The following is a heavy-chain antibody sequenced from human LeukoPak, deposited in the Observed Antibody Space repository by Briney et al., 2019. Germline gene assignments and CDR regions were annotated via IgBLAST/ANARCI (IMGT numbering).Heavy chain of an antibody. CDR2: INPRGGST. CDR1: GYTFTSYY. Sequence: ASVKVSCKASGYTFTSYYMHWVRQAPGQGLEWMGIINPRGGSTGYAQKFQGRVTMTRDTSTSTVYMELSSLRSEDTAVYYCARGYCSGGSCPGRFDNWGQGTLVIVSS. D-gene: IGHD2-15*01. J-gene: IGHJ4*02. V-gene: IGHV1-46*01. CDR3: ARGYCSGGSCPGRFDN.